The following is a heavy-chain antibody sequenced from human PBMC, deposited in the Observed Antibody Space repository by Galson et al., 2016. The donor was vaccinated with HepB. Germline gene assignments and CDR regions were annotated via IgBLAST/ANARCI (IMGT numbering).Heavy chain of an antibody. CDR3: ARDKGIVGGHEF. Sequence: SLRLSCAASGFSVSNNYMSWVRQPPGKGLEWVSIIYSGGATYYAVSVEGRFTISRDNSKNTVYLQMNSLRGEDTAVYCCARDKGIVGGHEFWGQGTLVTVSS. D-gene: IGHD1-26*01. V-gene: IGHV3-53*01. J-gene: IGHJ1*01. CDR1: GFSVSNNY. CDR2: IYSGGAT.